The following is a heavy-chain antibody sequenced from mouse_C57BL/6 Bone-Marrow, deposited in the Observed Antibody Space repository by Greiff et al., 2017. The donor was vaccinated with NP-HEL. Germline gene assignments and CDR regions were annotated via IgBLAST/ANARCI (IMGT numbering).Heavy chain of an antibody. CDR2: IRNKANGYTT. J-gene: IGHJ2*01. CDR3: ARLLYYAYFDY. Sequence: EVQGVESGGGLVQPGGSLSLSCAASGFTFTDYYMSWVRQPPGKALEWLGFIRNKANGYTTEYSASVKGRFTISRDNSQSILYLQMNALRAEDSATYYCARLLYYAYFDYWGQGTTLTVSS. D-gene: IGHD1-2*01. V-gene: IGHV7-3*01. CDR1: GFTFTDYY.